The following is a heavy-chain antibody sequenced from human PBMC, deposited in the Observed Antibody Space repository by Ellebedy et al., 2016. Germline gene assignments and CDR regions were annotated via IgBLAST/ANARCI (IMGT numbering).Heavy chain of an antibody. CDR2: ISSTGRYQ. D-gene: IGHD6-19*01. Sequence: GESLKISCAASGFNFSRYSMTWVRQAPGEGLEWVSSISSTGRYQYYADSVKGRFTISRDNAKNSLYLQMNSLRAEDTAVYYYARDAENIAVADNFDYWGQGTLVTVSS. CDR1: GFNFSRYS. V-gene: IGHV3-21*04. J-gene: IGHJ4*02. CDR3: ARDAENIAVADNFDY.